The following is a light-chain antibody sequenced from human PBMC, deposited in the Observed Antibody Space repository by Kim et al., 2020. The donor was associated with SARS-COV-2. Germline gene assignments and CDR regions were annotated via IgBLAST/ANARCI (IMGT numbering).Light chain of an antibody. J-gene: IGLJ2*01. CDR1: SSDFGSSNL. V-gene: IGLV2-23*01. CDR2: EDN. Sequence: SSSTSCTGISSDFGSSNLVSWYLQHPGNAPTLILYEDNKRPSGVSHRFSGSKSGTTASLTISELQAEDEAIYYCCSCAGRSTSVLFGGGTQLTVL. CDR3: CSCAGRSTSVL.